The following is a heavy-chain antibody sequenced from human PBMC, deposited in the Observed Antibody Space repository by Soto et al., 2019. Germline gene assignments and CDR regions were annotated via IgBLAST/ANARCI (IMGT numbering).Heavy chain of an antibody. CDR3: ARMYSSGYDAFDI. J-gene: IGHJ3*02. CDR1: GGSISSSSYY. CDR2: IYYSGST. Sequence: QLQLQESGPGLVKPSETLSLTCNVSGGSISSSSYYWGWIRQLPGKGLEWIGSIYYSGSTYYNPSLKCRVTISVDTSKNQFSLKLSSVTAADTAVYYCARMYSSGYDAFDIWGQGTKVTV. D-gene: IGHD6-19*01. V-gene: IGHV4-39*01.